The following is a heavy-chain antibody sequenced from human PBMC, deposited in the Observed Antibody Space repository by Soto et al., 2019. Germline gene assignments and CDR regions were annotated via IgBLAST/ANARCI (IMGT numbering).Heavy chain of an antibody. J-gene: IGHJ4*02. CDR1: GGSISSYY. CDR2: IYYSGST. Sequence: QVQLQESGPGLVKPSETLSLMCTVSGGSISSYYWSWIRQPPGKGLEWIGYIYYSGSTNYNPSLKSRVTISVDTSRNQFALKLSSVTAADTAVYYCARERRDGYKHYFDYLGQGTLVTVSS. V-gene: IGHV4-59*01. D-gene: IGHD5-12*01. CDR3: ARERRDGYKHYFDY.